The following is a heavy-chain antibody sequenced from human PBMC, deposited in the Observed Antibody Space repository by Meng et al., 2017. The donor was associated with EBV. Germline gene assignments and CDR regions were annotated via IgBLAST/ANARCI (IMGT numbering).Heavy chain of an antibody. J-gene: IGHJ4*02. D-gene: IGHD3-10*01. CDR3: ASESGRGYTPDY. CDR2: FLPRLGAP. CDR1: GGPFRYYA. V-gene: IGHV1-69*01. Sequence: VQLGQFAAEVKKPGSSVKVSCKTSGGPFRYYAISWVRQAPGQGLEWLGGFLPRLGAPNYAQKFHGRVKITADESTSTHYMDLSSLRSEDTAIYYCASESGRGYTPDYWGQGTLVTASS.